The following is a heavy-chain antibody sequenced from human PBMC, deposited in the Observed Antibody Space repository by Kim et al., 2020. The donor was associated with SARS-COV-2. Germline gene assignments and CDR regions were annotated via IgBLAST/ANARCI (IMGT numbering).Heavy chain of an antibody. CDR2: INPNSGGT. D-gene: IGHD3-22*01. V-gene: IGHV1-2*02. J-gene: IGHJ6*02. CDR1: GYTFTGYY. Sequence: ASVKVSCKASGYTFTGYYMHWVRQAPGQGLEWMGWINPNSGGTNYAQKFQGRVTMTRDTSISTAYMELSRLRSDDTAVYYCSVSYYYYYGMDVWGQGTTVTVSS. CDR3: SVSYYYYYGMDV.